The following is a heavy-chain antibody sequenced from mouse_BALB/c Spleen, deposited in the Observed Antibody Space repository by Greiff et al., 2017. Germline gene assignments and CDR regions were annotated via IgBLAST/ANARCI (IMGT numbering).Heavy chain of an antibody. D-gene: IGHD2-4*01. CDR2: INPNNGGT. Sequence: VQLQQSGAELVKPGASVKLSCKASGYTFTSYYMYWVKQRPGQGLEWIGGINPNNGGTSYNQKFKGKATLTVDKSSSTAYMELRSLTSEDSAVYYCALYDYDEAYWGQGTLVTVSA. V-gene: IGHV1-53*01. J-gene: IGHJ3*01. CDR3: ALYDYDEAY. CDR1: GYTFTSYY.